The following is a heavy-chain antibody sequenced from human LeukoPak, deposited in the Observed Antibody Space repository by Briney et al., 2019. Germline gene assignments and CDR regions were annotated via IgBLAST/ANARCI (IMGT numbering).Heavy chain of an antibody. J-gene: IGHJ5*02. V-gene: IGHV4-59*01. CDR1: GGSISSCY. Sequence: PSETLFLTCTVSGGSISSCYWSWIRQPPGKGLEWIGYVYYGGSTNYNPSLKSRVTISVDTSKNQFSLKLSSVTAADTAVYYCARDSNGFDPWGQGTLVTVSS. CDR2: VYYGGST. CDR3: ARDSNGFDP.